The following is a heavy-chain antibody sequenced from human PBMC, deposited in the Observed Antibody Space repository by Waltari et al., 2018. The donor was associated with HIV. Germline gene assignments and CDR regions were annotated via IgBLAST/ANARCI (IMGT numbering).Heavy chain of an antibody. D-gene: IGHD2-15*01. CDR2: IYYSGRT. CDR3: ARHQRGGWFDP. CDR1: GGSISSSY. J-gene: IGHJ5*02. Sequence: QVQLQESGPGLVKPSETLSLTCTVSGGSISSSYWSWIRQPPGKGLEWIGYIYYSGRTNYNPSLKSRFTISVDTSKNRFALKLSSVTAADTAVYYCARHQRGGWFDPWGQGTLVTVSS. V-gene: IGHV4-59*08.